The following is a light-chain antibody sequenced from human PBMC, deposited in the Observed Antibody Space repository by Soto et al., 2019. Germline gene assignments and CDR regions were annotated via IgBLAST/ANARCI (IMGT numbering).Light chain of an antibody. CDR2: GAS. V-gene: IGKV3-15*01. J-gene: IGKJ5*01. Sequence: EIVMAQSSATLCVPRGERATVYSRASQSVRNNLAWYQQKPGQAPSLLIYGASTRATGIPARFSGSGSGTEFTLTISSLQSEDFAVYFCHQYNNWPRNFGKGTQLEIK. CDR1: QSVRNN. CDR3: HQYNNWPRN.